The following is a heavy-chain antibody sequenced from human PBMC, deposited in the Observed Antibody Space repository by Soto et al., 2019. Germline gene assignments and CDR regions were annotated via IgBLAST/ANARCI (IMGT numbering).Heavy chain of an antibody. CDR1: GFTFSSYW. D-gene: IGHD5-12*01. J-gene: IGHJ4*02. CDR2: INSDGGST. Sequence: GGSLRLSCAASGFTFSSYWMHWVRQAPGKGLVWVSRINSDGGSTNFADSVKGRFTISRDNAKNTLYLQMNSLRAEDTAVYYCAKELAKEPTTSIDHWGRGALVTVSS. V-gene: IGHV3-74*01. CDR3: AKELAKEPTTSIDH.